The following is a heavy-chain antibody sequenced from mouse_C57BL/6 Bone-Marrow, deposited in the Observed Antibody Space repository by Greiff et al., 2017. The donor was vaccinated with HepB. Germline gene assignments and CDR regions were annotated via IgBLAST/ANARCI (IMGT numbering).Heavy chain of an antibody. D-gene: IGHD1-1*01. CDR3: ARGYYGPWFAY. V-gene: IGHV1-81*01. J-gene: IGHJ3*01. CDR2: IYPRSGNT. CDR1: GYTFTSYG. Sequence: QVQLKESGAELARPGASVKLSCKASGYTFTSYGISWVKQRTGQGFEWIGEIYPRSGNTYYNEKFKGKATLTADKSSSTAYMELRSLTSEDSAVYFCARGYYGPWFAYWGQGTLVTVSA.